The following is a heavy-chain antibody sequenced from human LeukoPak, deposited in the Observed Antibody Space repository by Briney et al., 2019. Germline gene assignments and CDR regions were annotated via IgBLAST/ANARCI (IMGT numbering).Heavy chain of an antibody. CDR2: INPNSGGT. J-gene: IGHJ2*01. CDR3: AREMGSGSYYRNWYLDL. D-gene: IGHD3-10*01. V-gene: IGHV1-2*02. Sequence: ASVKVSCKASGYTFTGYYIHWVRQAPGQGLEWMGWINPNSGGTNYAQKFQGSVTMTRDTSINTAYMELSSLRSDDTAVYYCAREMGSGSYYRNWYLDLWGRGTLVTVSS. CDR1: GYTFTGYY.